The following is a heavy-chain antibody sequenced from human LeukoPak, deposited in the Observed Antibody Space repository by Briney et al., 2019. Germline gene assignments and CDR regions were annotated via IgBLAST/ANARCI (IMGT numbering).Heavy chain of an antibody. CDR1: GYTFTSYD. V-gene: IGHV1-8*03. CDR3: ARGGGATVVDY. D-gene: IGHD4-23*01. J-gene: IGHJ4*02. CDR2: VNPNSGNT. Sequence: AASVKVPCKASGYTFTSYDINWVRQATGQGLEWMGWVNPNSGNTGYAQKFQGRVTITRNTSISTAYMELSSLRSEDTAVYYCARGGGATVVDYWGQGTLVTVSS.